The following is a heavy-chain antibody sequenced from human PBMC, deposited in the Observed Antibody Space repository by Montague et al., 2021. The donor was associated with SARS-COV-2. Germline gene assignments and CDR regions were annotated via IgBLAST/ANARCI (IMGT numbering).Heavy chain of an antibody. J-gene: IGHJ5*02. D-gene: IGHD3-3*01. V-gene: IGHV3-23*01. CDR3: ANLWVIERVTIFGVVTTHNWFDP. CDR2: ISGSGGST. Sequence: SLRLSCAASGFTFSSYAMSWVRQAPGKGLEWVSAISGSGGSTYYADSVKGRFTISRDNSKNTLYLQMNSLRAEDTAVYYCANLWVIERVTIFGVVTTHNWFDPWGQGTLVTVSP. CDR1: GFTFSSYA.